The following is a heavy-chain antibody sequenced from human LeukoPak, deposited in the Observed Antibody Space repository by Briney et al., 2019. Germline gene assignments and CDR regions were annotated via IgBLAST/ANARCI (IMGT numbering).Heavy chain of an antibody. Sequence: SGPTLVNPPQTLTLTCTFSGFSLRTRGMCVSWIRQPPGKALEWLARIDWDDDKYYSTSLKTRLSISKDTSKNQVVLTMTNMDPVDTATYYCARILASGGTIDYWGQGTLVTVSS. J-gene: IGHJ4*02. CDR2: IDWDDDK. CDR3: ARILASGGTIDY. V-gene: IGHV2-70*11. CDR1: GFSLRTRGMC. D-gene: IGHD3-10*01.